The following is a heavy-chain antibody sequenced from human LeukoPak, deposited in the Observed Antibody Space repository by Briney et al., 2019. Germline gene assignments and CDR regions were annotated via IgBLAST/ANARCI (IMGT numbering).Heavy chain of an antibody. Sequence: ASVKVSCKASGYTFTGYYMHWVRQAPGQGLEWMGWINPNSGGTNYAQKFQGRFTMTRDTSISTAYMELSRLRSDDTAVYYCARAWSRWLRFYLDYWGQGTLVTVSS. V-gene: IGHV1-2*02. CDR1: GYTFTGYY. D-gene: IGHD5-12*01. CDR2: INPNSGGT. J-gene: IGHJ4*02. CDR3: ARAWSRWLRFYLDY.